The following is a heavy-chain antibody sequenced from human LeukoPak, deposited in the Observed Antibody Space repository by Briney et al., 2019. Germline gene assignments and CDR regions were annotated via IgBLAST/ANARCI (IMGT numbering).Heavy chain of an antibody. CDR3: ARAISSKADAFDI. J-gene: IGHJ3*02. V-gene: IGHV4-59*01. Sequence: SETLSLTCTVSGGSISSYYWSWIRQPPGKGLEWIGYIYYSRSTNYNPSLKSRVTISVDTSKNQFSLKLSSVTAADTAVYYCARAISSKADAFDIWGQGTMVTVSS. D-gene: IGHD6-6*01. CDR1: GGSISSYY. CDR2: IYYSRST.